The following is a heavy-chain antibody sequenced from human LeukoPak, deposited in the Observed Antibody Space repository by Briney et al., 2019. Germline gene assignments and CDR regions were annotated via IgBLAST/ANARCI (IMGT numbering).Heavy chain of an antibody. CDR2: IYHSGST. D-gene: IGHD3-10*01. CDR3: AKQLDSGNYYPTGDDY. J-gene: IGHJ4*02. CDR1: GYSISSGYY. Sequence: SETLSLTCTVSGYSISSGYYWGWIRQPPGKGLEWIGSIYHSGSTYYNPSLKSRVTISVDTSKNQFSLKLSSVTAADTAVYYCAKQLDSGNYYPTGDDYWGQGTLVTVSS. V-gene: IGHV4-38-2*02.